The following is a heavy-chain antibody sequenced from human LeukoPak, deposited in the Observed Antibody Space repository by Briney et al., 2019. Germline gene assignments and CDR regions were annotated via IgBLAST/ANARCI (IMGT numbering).Heavy chain of an antibody. CDR1: GFTFNNFY. Sequence: GGSLRLSCVASGFTFNNFYMSWIRQAPGKRLEWVSYIDTSGRTVYYADSLKGRFTVSRDNAKDSLYLQMSSLRADDTAVYYCARHGSRFDYWGRGTLVAVSS. V-gene: IGHV3-11*01. D-gene: IGHD1-26*01. J-gene: IGHJ4*02. CDR3: ARHGSRFDY. CDR2: IDTSGRTV.